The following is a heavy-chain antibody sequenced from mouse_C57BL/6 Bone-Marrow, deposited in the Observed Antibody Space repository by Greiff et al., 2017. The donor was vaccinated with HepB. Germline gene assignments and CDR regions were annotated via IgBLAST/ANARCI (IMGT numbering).Heavy chain of an antibody. CDR1: GYSITSGYY. J-gene: IGHJ1*03. CDR3: ARPWYFDV. V-gene: IGHV3-6*01. Sequence: VQLQQSGPGLVKPSQSLSLTCSVTGYSITSGYYWNWIRQFPGNKLEWMGYISYDGSNNYNPSLKNRISITRDTSKNQFFLKLNSVTTEDTATYYSARPWYFDVWGTGTTVTVSS. CDR2: ISYDGSN.